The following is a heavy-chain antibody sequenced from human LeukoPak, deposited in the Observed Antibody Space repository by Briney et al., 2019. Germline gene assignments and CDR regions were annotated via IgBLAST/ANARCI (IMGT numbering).Heavy chain of an antibody. CDR3: ARDRVRGVIVD. J-gene: IGHJ4*02. CDR1: GGSISSYY. V-gene: IGHV4-59*01. Sequence: SETLSLTCTVSGGSISSYYWSWIRQPPGKGLEWIGYIYYSGSTNYNPSLKSRVTISVDTSKNQFSLKLSSVTAADTAVYYCARDRVRGVIVDWGQGTLVTVSS. D-gene: IGHD3-10*01. CDR2: IYYSGST.